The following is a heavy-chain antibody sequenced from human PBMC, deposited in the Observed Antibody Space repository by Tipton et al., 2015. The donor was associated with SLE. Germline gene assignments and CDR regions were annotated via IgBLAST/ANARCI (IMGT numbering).Heavy chain of an antibody. CDR3: ARVDSTDWWSDP. CDR1: GGSISSYY. CDR2: IYYSGST. Sequence: LRLSCTVSGGSISSYYWSWIRQPPGKGLEWIGYIYYSGSTNYNPSLKTRVTISEDTSTNQFSLRLSSVTAADTAVYYCARVDSTDWWSDPWGQGTLVTVSS. J-gene: IGHJ5*02. D-gene: IGHD2-2*01. V-gene: IGHV4-59*01.